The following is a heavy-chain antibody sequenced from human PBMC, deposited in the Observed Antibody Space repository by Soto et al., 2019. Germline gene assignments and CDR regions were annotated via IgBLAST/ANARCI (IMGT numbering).Heavy chain of an antibody. CDR3: ATDSQAGTGYYYYGMDV. CDR1: GYTLTELS. J-gene: IGHJ6*02. CDR2: FDPEDGET. D-gene: IGHD6-13*01. V-gene: IGHV1-24*01. Sequence: ASVKVSCKVSGYTLTELSMHWVRQAPGKGLEWMGGFDPEDGETIYAQKFRGRVTMTEDTSTDTAYMELSSLGSEDTAVYYCATDSQAGTGYYYYGMDVWGQGTTVTVSS.